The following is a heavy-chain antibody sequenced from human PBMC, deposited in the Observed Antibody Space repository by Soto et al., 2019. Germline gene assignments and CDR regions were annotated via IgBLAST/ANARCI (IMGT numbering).Heavy chain of an antibody. D-gene: IGHD3-10*01. CDR3: AATYYYGSGSYGGAFDI. V-gene: IGHV3-33*01. J-gene: IGHJ3*02. Sequence: GGSLRLSCAASGFTFSSYGMHWVRQAPGKGLEWVAVIWYDGSNKYYADSVKGRFTISRDNSKNTLYLQMNSLRAEDTAVYYCAATYYYGSGSYGGAFDIWGQGTMVTVSS. CDR1: GFTFSSYG. CDR2: IWYDGSNK.